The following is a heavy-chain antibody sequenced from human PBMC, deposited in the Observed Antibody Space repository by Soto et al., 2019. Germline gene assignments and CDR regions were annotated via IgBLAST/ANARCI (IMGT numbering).Heavy chain of an antibody. CDR2: VCGSGTKT. CDR1: GFTFSSYA. V-gene: IGHV3-23*01. D-gene: IGHD4-17*01. J-gene: IGHJ5*01. CDR3: AKDRVTTVTTFHNWFDS. Sequence: EVQLLESGGGLVQPGGSLRLSCVASGFTFSSYAMTWVRQAPGKGLEWVSVVCGSGTKTFYADSVKGRFIISRDNSKKTLYLQMNSLRAEDPAVYYCAKDRVTTVTTFHNWFDSLGQGTLVTVSS.